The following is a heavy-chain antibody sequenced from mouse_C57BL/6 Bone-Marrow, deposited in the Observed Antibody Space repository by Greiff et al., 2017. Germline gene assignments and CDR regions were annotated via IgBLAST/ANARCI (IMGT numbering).Heavy chain of an antibody. CDR2: IDPANGNT. CDR1: GFNIKNTY. V-gene: IGHV14-3*01. Sequence: EVQLQQSVAELVRPGASVKLSCTASGFNIKNTYMHWVKQRPEQGLEWIGRIDPANGNTKYAPKFQGKATITDDTSSNTAYLPLRSLTSEYYAIYYYALSCDCGFDYWGQGTTLTVSA. D-gene: IGHD2-4*01. J-gene: IGHJ2*01. CDR3: ALSCDCGFDY.